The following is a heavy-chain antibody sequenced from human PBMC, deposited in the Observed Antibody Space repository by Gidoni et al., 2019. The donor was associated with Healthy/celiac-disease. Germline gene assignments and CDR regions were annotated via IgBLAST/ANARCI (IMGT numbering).Heavy chain of an antibody. V-gene: IGHV4-30-2*01. CDR1: GGSISSGGYS. CDR2: IYHSGST. Sequence: QLQESGSGLVKPSQTLSLTCAVSGGSISSGGYSWSWIRQPPGKGLEWIGYIYHSGSTYYNPSLKSRVTRSVDRSKNQFSLKLSSVTAADTAVYYCARVAAELQPRALYYMDVWGKGTTVTVSS. CDR3: ARVAAELQPRALYYMDV. D-gene: IGHD1-7*01. J-gene: IGHJ6*03.